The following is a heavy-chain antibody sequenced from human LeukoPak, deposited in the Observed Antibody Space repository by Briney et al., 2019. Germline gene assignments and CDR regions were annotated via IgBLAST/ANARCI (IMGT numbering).Heavy chain of an antibody. V-gene: IGHV3-30*03. CDR1: GFTFSSYA. Sequence: GGSLRLSCAASGFTFSSYAMSWVRQAPGKGLEWVAVISYNGNKKYYADSVKGRFTISRDNSQNTLYVQMNNLRVEDTAVYYCVGPDSQFDCWGQGTLVTVSS. J-gene: IGHJ4*02. CDR2: ISYNGNKK. D-gene: IGHD3-10*01. CDR3: VGPDSQFDC.